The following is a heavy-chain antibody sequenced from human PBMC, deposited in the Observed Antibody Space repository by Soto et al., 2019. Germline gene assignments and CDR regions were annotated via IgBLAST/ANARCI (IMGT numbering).Heavy chain of an antibody. CDR2: IYYSGST. CDR3: ARLGAYYQSLDP. CDR1: GGSISSSSYY. J-gene: IGHJ5*02. V-gene: IGHV4-39*01. Sequence: SETLSLTCTVSGGSISSSSYYWGWIRQPPGKGLEWIGSIYYSGSTYYNPSLKSRVTISVDTSKNQFSLKLSSVTAADSAVYYCARLGAYYQSLDPWGPGTLVTVSS. D-gene: IGHD2-21*01.